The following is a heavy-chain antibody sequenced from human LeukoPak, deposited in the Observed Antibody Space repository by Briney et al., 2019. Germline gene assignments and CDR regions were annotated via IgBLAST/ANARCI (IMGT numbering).Heavy chain of an antibody. CDR2: ISGSGGST. D-gene: IGHD2-15*01. CDR3: ARLVVVVAATPLGYFDY. CDR1: GFTFSSYA. Sequence: GGSLRLSCAASGFTFSSYAMSWVRQAPGKGLEWVSAISGSGGSTYYADSVKGRFTISRDNSKNALYLQMNSLRPDDAAIYYCARLVVVVAATPLGYFDYWGQGTLVTVSS. V-gene: IGHV3-23*01. J-gene: IGHJ4*02.